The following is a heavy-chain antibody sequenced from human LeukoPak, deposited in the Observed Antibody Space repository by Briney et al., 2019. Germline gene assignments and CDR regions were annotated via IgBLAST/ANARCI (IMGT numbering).Heavy chain of an antibody. V-gene: IGHV1-69*13. CDR1: GGTFSSYA. CDR2: IIPIFGTA. Sequence: SVKVSCKASGGTFSSYAISWVRQAPGQGLEWMGGIIPIFGTANYAQKFQGRVTITADESTSTAYMELSSLRSEDTAVYCCASPYYGSGSYWPPFDYWGRGTLVTVSS. CDR3: ASPYYGSGSYWPPFDY. D-gene: IGHD3-10*01. J-gene: IGHJ4*02.